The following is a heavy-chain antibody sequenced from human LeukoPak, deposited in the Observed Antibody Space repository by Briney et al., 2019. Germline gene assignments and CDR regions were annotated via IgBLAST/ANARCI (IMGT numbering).Heavy chain of an antibody. J-gene: IGHJ4*02. CDR1: GGSFGGYY. D-gene: IGHD2-2*02. Sequence: SETLSLTCAVYGGSFGGYYWSWIRQPPGKGLEWIGSIYHSGSTYYNPSLKSRVTISVDTSKNQFSLKLSSVTAADTAVYYCARDIPRAADYWGQGTLVTVSS. CDR2: IYHSGST. V-gene: IGHV4-34*01. CDR3: ARDIPRAADY.